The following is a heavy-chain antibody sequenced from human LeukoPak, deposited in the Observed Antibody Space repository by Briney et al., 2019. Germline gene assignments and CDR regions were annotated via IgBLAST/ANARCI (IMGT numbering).Heavy chain of an antibody. J-gene: IGHJ4*02. Sequence: GGSLRHSCAVSGITLSNYGMSWVRQAPGKGLEWVAGISDSGGRTNYADSVKGRFTISRDNPKNTLYLQMNSLRAEDTAVYFCAKRGVVIRVILVGFHKEAYYFDSWGQGALVTVSS. D-gene: IGHD3-22*01. V-gene: IGHV3-23*01. CDR1: GITLSNYG. CDR2: ISDSGGRT. CDR3: AKRGVVIRVILVGFHKEAYYFDS.